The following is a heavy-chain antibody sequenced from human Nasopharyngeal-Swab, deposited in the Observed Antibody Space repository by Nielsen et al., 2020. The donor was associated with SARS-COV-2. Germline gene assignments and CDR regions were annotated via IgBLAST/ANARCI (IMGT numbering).Heavy chain of an antibody. Sequence: WIRQPPGKGLEWVAVISYDGSNKYYADSVKGRFTIPRDNSKNTLYLQMNSLRAEDTAVYYCARGGVVVVAATLYYYYGMDVWGQGTTVTVSS. D-gene: IGHD2-15*01. CDR3: ARGGVVVVAATLYYYYGMDV. V-gene: IGHV3-30*03. J-gene: IGHJ6*02. CDR2: ISYDGSNK.